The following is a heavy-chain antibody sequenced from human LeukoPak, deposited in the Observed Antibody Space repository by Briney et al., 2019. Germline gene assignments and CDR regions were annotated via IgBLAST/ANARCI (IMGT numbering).Heavy chain of an antibody. CDR3: EREGDILGATIDS. CDR2: IYHSGST. V-gene: IGHV4-30-2*01. Sequence: PSETLSLTCAVSGGSISSGGYSWSWIRQPPGKGLEWIGYIYHSGSTYYNPSLKSRVTISVDTSKNQFSLKLKSVTAADTAFYYCEREGDILGATIDSWGQGTLVTVSS. D-gene: IGHD1-26*01. CDR1: GGSISSGGYS. J-gene: IGHJ4*02.